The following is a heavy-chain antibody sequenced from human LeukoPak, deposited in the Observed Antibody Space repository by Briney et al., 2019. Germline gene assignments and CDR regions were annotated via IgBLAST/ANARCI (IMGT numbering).Heavy chain of an antibody. Sequence: SVKVSCTTTGDNFSTYVITWVRQAPGLGLEWMGRIIPKFNVANSAQRFKDRVTITADKSTHTAHMELSSLTSDDTAVYYCTREGVYSPDPSSYHRRPFDLWGKGTVVIVSS. CDR2: IIPKFNVA. CDR1: GDNFSTYV. V-gene: IGHV1-69*04. J-gene: IGHJ3*01. D-gene: IGHD2-21*01. CDR3: TREGVYSPDPSSYHRRPFDL.